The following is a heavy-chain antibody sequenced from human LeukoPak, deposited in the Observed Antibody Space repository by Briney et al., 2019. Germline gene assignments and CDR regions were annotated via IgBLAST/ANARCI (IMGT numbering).Heavy chain of an antibody. CDR1: GFTVSSNY. Sequence: GGSLRLSCAASGFTVSSNYMSWVRQAPGKGLEWVSVIYSGGSTYYADSVKGRFTISRDNSKNTLYLQMNSLRAEDTAVYYCARDPKQWLAYYFDYWGQGTLVTVSS. V-gene: IGHV3-53*05. D-gene: IGHD6-19*01. J-gene: IGHJ4*02. CDR3: ARDPKQWLAYYFDY. CDR2: IYSGGST.